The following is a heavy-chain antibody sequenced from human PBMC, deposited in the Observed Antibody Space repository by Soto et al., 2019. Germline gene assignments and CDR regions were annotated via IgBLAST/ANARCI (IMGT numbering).Heavy chain of an antibody. V-gene: IGHV3-33*01. D-gene: IGHD4-17*01. CDR3: AREYTVTNPLDY. Sequence: QVQLVESGGGVVQPGRSLRLSCAASGFTFSSYGMHWVRQAPGKGLEWVAVIWYDGSNKYYADSVKGRFTISRDNSKNTLYLQMNSLRAEDTAVYYCAREYTVTNPLDYWGQGTLVTVSS. CDR2: IWYDGSNK. CDR1: GFTFSSYG. J-gene: IGHJ4*02.